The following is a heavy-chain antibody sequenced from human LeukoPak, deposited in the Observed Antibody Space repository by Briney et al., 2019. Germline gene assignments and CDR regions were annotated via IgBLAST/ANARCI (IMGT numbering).Heavy chain of an antibody. V-gene: IGHV4-30-4*08. CDR3: ARARDIVVVGYFDY. CDR1: GGSISSGDYY. J-gene: IGHJ4*02. CDR2: IYYSGST. Sequence: SQTLSLTCTVSGGSISSGDYYWSWIRRPPGKGLEWIGYIYYSGSTYYNPSLKSRVTISVDTSKNQFSLKLSSVTAADTAVYYCARARDIVVVGYFDYWGQGTLVTVSS. D-gene: IGHD2-2*01.